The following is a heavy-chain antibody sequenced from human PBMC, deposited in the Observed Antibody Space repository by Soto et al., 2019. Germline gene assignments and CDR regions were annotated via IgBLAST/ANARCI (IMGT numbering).Heavy chain of an antibody. Sequence: PGGSLRLSCAASGFTFSSYSMNWVRQAPGKGLEWVSSISSSSSYIYYADSVKGRFTISRDNAKNSLYLQMNSLRAEDTAVYYCARDSPLWTYDSSGKTSSYWGQGTLVTVSS. CDR2: ISSSSSYI. J-gene: IGHJ4*02. CDR3: ARDSPLWTYDSSGKTSSY. CDR1: GFTFSSYS. V-gene: IGHV3-21*01. D-gene: IGHD3-22*01.